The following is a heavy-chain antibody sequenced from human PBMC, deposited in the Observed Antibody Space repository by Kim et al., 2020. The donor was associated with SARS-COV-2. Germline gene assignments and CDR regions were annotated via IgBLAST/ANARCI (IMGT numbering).Heavy chain of an antibody. CDR2: IYHTGNT. Sequence: SETLSLTCGVSGDSIRYYYWSWIRQPPGKELEWIGYIYHTGNTNYNPSLKSRVTISVDTSKNQFSLKLTSVTAADTAVYYGASLAAGYGWDVWGQGTKGT. CDR3: ASLAAGYGWDV. V-gene: IGHV4-59*01. D-gene: IGHD6-13*01. J-gene: IGHJ6*02. CDR1: GDSIRYYY.